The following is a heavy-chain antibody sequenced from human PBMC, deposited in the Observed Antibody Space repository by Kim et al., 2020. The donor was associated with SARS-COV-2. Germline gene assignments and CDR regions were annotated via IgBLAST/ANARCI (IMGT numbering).Heavy chain of an antibody. CDR2: MNPNSANT. Sequence: ASVKVSCKASGYTFSSYDINWVRQATGQGLEWMGWMNPNSANTGYAQKFQGRVTMTRNTSISTAYMELSSLRSEDTAVYYCLLPAVDYWGQGTLVTVSS. CDR3: LLPAVDY. V-gene: IGHV1-8*01. CDR1: GYTFSSYD. J-gene: IGHJ4*02.